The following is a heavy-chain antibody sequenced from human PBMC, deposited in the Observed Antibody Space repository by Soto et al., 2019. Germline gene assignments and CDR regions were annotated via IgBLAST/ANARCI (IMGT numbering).Heavy chain of an antibody. Sequence: PSETLSLTCTVSGGYISSYYWSWIRQPPGKGLEWIGYIYYSGSTNYNPSLKSRVTISVDTSKNQFSLKLSSVTAADTAVYYCARVKGYYYDSSGYRRAAFDIWGQGTMVTVSS. D-gene: IGHD3-22*01. CDR2: IYYSGST. CDR3: ARVKGYYYDSSGYRRAAFDI. J-gene: IGHJ3*02. V-gene: IGHV4-59*01. CDR1: GGYISSYY.